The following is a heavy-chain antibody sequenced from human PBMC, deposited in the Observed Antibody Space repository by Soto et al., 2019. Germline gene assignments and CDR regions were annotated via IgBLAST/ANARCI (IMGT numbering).Heavy chain of an antibody. D-gene: IGHD6-13*01. CDR1: GGSISINSHY. CDR3: ARLRGLAAGGNS. J-gene: IGHJ4*02. V-gene: IGHV4-39*01. Sequence: SETLSLTCTVSGGSISINSHYWGWIRQPPGKGLEWIGNIFYSGSTYYNPSLKSRATMSVDTSKNQFSLKLSSVTAADTAVYYCARLRGLAAGGNSWGQGTLVTVSS. CDR2: IFYSGST.